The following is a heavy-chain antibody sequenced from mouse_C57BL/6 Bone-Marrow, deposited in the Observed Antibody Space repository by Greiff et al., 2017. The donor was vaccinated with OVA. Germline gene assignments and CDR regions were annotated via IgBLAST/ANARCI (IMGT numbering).Heavy chain of an antibody. J-gene: IGHJ3*01. CDR1: GYTFTSYG. CDR2: IYPRSGNT. D-gene: IGHD4-1*01. Sequence: VKLQESGAELARPGASVKLSCKASGYTFTSYGISWVKQRTGQGLEWIGEIYPRSGNTYYNEKFKGKATLTADKSSSTAYMELRSLTSEDSAVYFCARENWSAWFAYWGQGTLVTVSA. CDR3: ARENWSAWFAY. V-gene: IGHV1-81*01.